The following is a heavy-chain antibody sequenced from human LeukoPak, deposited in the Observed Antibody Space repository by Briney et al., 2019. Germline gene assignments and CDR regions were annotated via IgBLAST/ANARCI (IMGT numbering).Heavy chain of an antibody. Sequence: GRSLRLSCAASGFTFSSYGMHWARQAPGKGLEWVAVISYDGSNKYYADSVKGRFTISRDNSKNTLYLQMNSLRAEDTAVYYCAKDSTPLVVVPAATEYFQHWGQGTLVTVSS. V-gene: IGHV3-30*18. CDR3: AKDSTPLVVVPAATEYFQH. CDR1: GFTFSSYG. D-gene: IGHD2-2*01. CDR2: ISYDGSNK. J-gene: IGHJ1*01.